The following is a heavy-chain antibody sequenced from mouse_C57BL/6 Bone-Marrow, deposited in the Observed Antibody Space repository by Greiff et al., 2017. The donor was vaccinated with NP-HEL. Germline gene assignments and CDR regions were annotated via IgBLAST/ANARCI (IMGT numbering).Heavy chain of an antibody. Sequence: LVESGAELVKPGASVKMSCKASGYTFTSYWLTWVKQRPGQGLEWIGDIYPGSGSTNYNETFKSKATLTVDTSSSTSYMQLSSLTSEDSAVYYCARRNRNYYYAMDYWGQGTSVTVSS. J-gene: IGHJ4*01. V-gene: IGHV1-55*01. CDR2: IYPGSGST. CDR1: GYTFTSYW. CDR3: ARRNRNYYYAMDY.